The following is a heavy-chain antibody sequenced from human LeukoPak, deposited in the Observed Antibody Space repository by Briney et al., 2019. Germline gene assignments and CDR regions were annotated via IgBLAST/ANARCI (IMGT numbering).Heavy chain of an antibody. V-gene: IGHV3-66*01. CDR1: GFTVSSNY. J-gene: IGHJ2*01. CDR3: ATSPATGNIYFDL. CDR2: LYSGGNT. D-gene: IGHD6-13*01. Sequence: GGSLRLSCAASGFTVSSNYMGWVRQAPGKGLEWVSVLYSGGNTYYADSVKGRSTIYRDNSKNTLYLQMNSLRAEDTAVYYCATSPATGNIYFDLWGRGTLVTVSS.